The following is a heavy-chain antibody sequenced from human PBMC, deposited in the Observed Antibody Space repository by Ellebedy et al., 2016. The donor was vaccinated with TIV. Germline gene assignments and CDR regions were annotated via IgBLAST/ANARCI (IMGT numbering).Heavy chain of an antibody. CDR3: ASPYRERYYYYGMDV. J-gene: IGHJ6*02. CDR1: GYTFTSYA. V-gene: IGHV1-3*01. D-gene: IGHD1-26*01. CDR2: INAGNGNT. Sequence: ASVKVSXKASGYTFTSYAMHWVRQAPGQRLEWMGWINAGNGNTKYSQKFQGRVTITRDTSASTAYMELSSLRSEDTAVYYCASPYRERYYYYGMDVWGQGTTVTVSS.